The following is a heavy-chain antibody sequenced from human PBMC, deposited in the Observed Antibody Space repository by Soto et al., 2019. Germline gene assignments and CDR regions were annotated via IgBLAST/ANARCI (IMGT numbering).Heavy chain of an antibody. Sequence: ASVNVSCKASGYTFTGYYMHWVRQAPGQGLEWMGWINPNSGGTNYAQKFQGRVTMTRDTSISTAYMELSRLRSDDSAVYYCATPTPLRGAMITNINFDFWGQGTPVTVSS. J-gene: IGHJ4*02. CDR1: GYTFTGYY. CDR2: INPNSGGT. D-gene: IGHD3-10*01. V-gene: IGHV1-2*02. CDR3: ATPTPLRGAMITNINFDF.